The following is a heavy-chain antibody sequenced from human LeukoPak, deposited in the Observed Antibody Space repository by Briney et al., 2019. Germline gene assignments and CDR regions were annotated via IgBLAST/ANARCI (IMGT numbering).Heavy chain of an antibody. CDR1: TSR. D-gene: IGHD3-22*01. Sequence: GASVKVSCKATSRISWVRQAPGQGLEWMGWIGTYGGDTYYAQKFQGRITVTTDTSTSTVYMELRNLRSDDTAVYYWARDLWNFYDDSGYNRDFDSWGQGTLVTVSS. CDR2: IGTYGGDT. J-gene: IGHJ5*01. CDR3: ARDLWNFYDDSGYNRDFDS. V-gene: IGHV1-18*01.